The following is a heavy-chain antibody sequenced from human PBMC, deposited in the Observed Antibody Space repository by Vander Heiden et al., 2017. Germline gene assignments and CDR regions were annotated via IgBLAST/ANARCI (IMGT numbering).Heavy chain of an antibody. CDR3: ATAGDSSSPRAFDI. Sequence: QVQLVQSGAEVKKPGSSVKVSCKASGGTFSSYAIVWVRQAPGQGLEWMGGIIPIFGTANYAQKVQGRVTITADESTSTAYMELRSVRSEDTAVYYSATAGDSSSPRAFDIWGQGTMVTVSS. CDR2: IIPIFGTA. J-gene: IGHJ3*02. D-gene: IGHD6-6*01. V-gene: IGHV1-69*01. CDR1: GGTFSSYA.